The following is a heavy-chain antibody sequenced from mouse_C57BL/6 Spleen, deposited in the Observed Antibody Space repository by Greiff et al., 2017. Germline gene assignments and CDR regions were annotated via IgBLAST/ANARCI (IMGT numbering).Heavy chain of an antibody. V-gene: IGHV10-1*01. D-gene: IGHD2-1*01. CDR2: ISSKSNNYAT. Sequence: VQLKESGGGLVQPKGSLKLSCAASGFSFNTYAMNWVRQAPGKGLEWVARISSKSNNYATYYAVSVKDRFTISRDDSDSMLYLHMNHLRTKDTAMYYCVRVIYCAMDDWGKGTSVTVSS. J-gene: IGHJ4*01. CDR3: VRVIYCAMDD. CDR1: GFSFNTYA.